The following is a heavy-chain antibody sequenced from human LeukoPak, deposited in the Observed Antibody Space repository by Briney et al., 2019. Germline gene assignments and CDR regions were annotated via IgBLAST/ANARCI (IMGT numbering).Heavy chain of an antibody. D-gene: IGHD6-13*01. CDR1: GYTFTSYD. CDR2: MNPNSGNT. J-gene: IGHJ4*02. CDR3: ASTSGYSSSWYERDDY. V-gene: IGHV1-8*01. Sequence: ASVKVSCKASGYTFTSYDINWVRQATGQGLEWMGWMNPNSGNTGYAQKFQGRVTMTRNTSISTAYMELSSLRPEDTAVYYCASTSGYSSSWYERDDYWGQGTLVTVSS.